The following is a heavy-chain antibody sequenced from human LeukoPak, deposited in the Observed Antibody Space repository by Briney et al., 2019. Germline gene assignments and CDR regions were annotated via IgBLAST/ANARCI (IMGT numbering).Heavy chain of an antibody. CDR1: GGTLSGYA. V-gene: IGHV1-69*05. CDR3: ARGKLGYYYYHMDA. Sequence: GASVKVSCKASGGTLSGYAISWVRQAPGQGLEWMGGIIPIYGTPRSAQKFQGRVTITTDESTSTAFMDLSSLRSEDTAVYYCARGKLGYYYYHMDAWGKGTTVTVSS. D-gene: IGHD3-3*02. J-gene: IGHJ6*03. CDR2: IIPIYGTP.